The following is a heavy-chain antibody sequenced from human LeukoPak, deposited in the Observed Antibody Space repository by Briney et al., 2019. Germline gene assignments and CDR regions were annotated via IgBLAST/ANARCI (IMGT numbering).Heavy chain of an antibody. V-gene: IGHV1-18*01. CDR3: AREALLLWGFWSGYYSSDPSYNWFDP. J-gene: IGHJ5*02. Sequence: ASVKVSCKASGYTFTSYGISWVRQAPGQGLEWMGWISAYNGNTNYAQKLQGRVTMTTDTYTSTAYMELRSLRSDDTAVYYCAREALLLWGFWSGYYSSDPSYNWFDPWGQGTLVTVSS. CDR2: ISAYNGNT. CDR1: GYTFTSYG. D-gene: IGHD3-3*01.